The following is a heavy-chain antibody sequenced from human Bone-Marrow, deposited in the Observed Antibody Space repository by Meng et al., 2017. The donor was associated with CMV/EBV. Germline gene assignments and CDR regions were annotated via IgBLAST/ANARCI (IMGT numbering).Heavy chain of an antibody. D-gene: IGHD6-19*01. V-gene: IGHV3-30-3*01. J-gene: IGHJ6*02. CDR1: GFTFSRYA. CDR2: ISHDGSNK. CDR3: ARTIAGAGTWGYYYYGMDV. Sequence: GESLKISCAASGFTFSRYAMHWVRQAPGKGLEWVAVISHDGSNKYYADSVKGRFTISRDNSKNTVHLQMNSLRPEDTVVYYCARTIAGAGTWGYYYYGMDVWGQGTTVTVSS.